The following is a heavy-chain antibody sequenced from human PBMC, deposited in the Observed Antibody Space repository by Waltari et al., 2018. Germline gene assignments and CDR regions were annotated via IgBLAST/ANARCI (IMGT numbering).Heavy chain of an antibody. CDR1: GGSFSGYY. CDR3: ARLDDATFDY. CDR2: INHSGST. V-gene: IGHV4-34*01. Sequence: QVQLQQWGAGLLKPSETLSLTCAVYGGSFSGYYWSWIRQPPGKGLEWIGEINHSGSTYYNPSLKSRVTISVDTSKNQFSLKLSSVTAADTAVYYCARLDDATFDYWGQGTLVTVSS. D-gene: IGHD1-1*01. J-gene: IGHJ4*02.